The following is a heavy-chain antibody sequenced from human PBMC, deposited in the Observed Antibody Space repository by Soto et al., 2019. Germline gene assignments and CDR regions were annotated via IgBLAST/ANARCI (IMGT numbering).Heavy chain of an antibody. J-gene: IGHJ4*02. D-gene: IGHD5-12*01. Sequence: EVQLVESGGGLVQPGGSLRLSCVGSGFTVNSRYMSWVRQAPGKCPEWVSLIHTNGNTYYADSVKGRFTISRDNSKNTLYLQINSLRAEDTAVYFCARGGSGYDFFEFWGQGTLVTVSS. V-gene: IGHV3-66*01. CDR2: IHTNGNT. CDR1: GFTVNSRY. CDR3: ARGGSGYDFFEF.